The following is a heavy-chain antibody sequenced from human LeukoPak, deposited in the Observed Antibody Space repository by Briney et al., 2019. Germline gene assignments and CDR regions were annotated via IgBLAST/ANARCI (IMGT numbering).Heavy chain of an antibody. CDR3: ARDYYDSSGYTNWFDP. J-gene: IGHJ5*02. V-gene: IGHV1-69*13. CDR2: IIPIFGTA. Sequence: GASVKVSCKASVCTFSSYAISWVRQAPGQGLEWMGGIIPIFGTANYAQKFQGRVTITADESTSTAYMELSSLRSEDTAVYYCARDYYDSSGYTNWFDPWGQGTLVTVSS. D-gene: IGHD3-22*01. CDR1: VCTFSSYA.